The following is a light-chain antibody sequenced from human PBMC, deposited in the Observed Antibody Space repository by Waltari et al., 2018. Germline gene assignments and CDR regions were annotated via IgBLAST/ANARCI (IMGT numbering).Light chain of an antibody. Sequence: DIQLTQSPSFLSASVGDRVTITCRASQGFSSYLAWYQQKPGKAPKLLIYAESTLQSGVPSRFSGSGSGTEFTLTISSLQPEDFATYYCQQLNSYPITFGQGTRLEIK. J-gene: IGKJ5*01. CDR2: AES. V-gene: IGKV1-9*01. CDR3: QQLNSYPIT. CDR1: QGFSSY.